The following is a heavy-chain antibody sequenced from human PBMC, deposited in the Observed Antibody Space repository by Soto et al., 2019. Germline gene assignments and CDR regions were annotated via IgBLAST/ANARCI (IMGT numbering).Heavy chain of an antibody. Sequence: SETLSLTCAVSGYSISSGYYWGWIRQPPGKGLECIGSIYHSGSTYYNPSLKSRVTISVDTSKNQFSLKLSSGTAADTAVCYCARGGYCSSTSCRNYYYYGMDVWGQGTTVTVSS. J-gene: IGHJ6*02. CDR3: ARGGYCSSTSCRNYYYYGMDV. V-gene: IGHV4-38-2*01. D-gene: IGHD2-2*01. CDR1: GYSISSGYY. CDR2: IYHSGST.